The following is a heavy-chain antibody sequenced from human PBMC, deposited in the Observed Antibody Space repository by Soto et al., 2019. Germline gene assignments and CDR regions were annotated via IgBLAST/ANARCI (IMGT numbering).Heavy chain of an antibody. Sequence: SVKVSCKASGGTFSSYAISWVRQAPGQGLEWMGGIIPIFGTANYAQKFQGRVTITADESTSTAYMELSSLRSEDAAVYYCARVPHRVTMVPRGAFDIWGQGTMVTVSS. CDR2: IIPIFGTA. CDR3: ARVPHRVTMVPRGAFDI. J-gene: IGHJ3*02. V-gene: IGHV1-69*13. CDR1: GGTFSSYA. D-gene: IGHD3-10*01.